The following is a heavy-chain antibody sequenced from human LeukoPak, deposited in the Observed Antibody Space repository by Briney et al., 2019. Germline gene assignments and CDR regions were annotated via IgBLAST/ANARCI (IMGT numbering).Heavy chain of an antibody. CDR1: GYSFTSYW. J-gene: IGHJ4*02. V-gene: IGHV5-51*01. D-gene: IGHD5-24*01. CDR2: IYPGDSDT. Sequence: NAGESLKISCKGSGYSFTSYWIGWVRPMPGKGLEWMGIIYPGDSDTRYSPSFQGQVTISADKSISTAYLQWSSLKASDTAMYYCARHGRDGYNYGYFDYWGQGTLVTVSS. CDR3: ARHGRDGYNYGYFDY.